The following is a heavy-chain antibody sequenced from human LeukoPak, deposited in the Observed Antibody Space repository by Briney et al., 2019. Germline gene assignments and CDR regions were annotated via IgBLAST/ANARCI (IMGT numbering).Heavy chain of an antibody. Sequence: GASVKVSCKASGDTSTTYYIHWVRQAPGHGLEWMGMINPSGEYTNYAQKFQSRVTMTRDTSTSTVYMGLSSLRSEDTAVYYCARESPHDSLTSIDYWGQGTLVTVSS. CDR1: GDTSTTYY. D-gene: IGHD3-9*01. J-gene: IGHJ4*02. CDR2: INPSGEYT. CDR3: ARESPHDSLTSIDY. V-gene: IGHV1-46*01.